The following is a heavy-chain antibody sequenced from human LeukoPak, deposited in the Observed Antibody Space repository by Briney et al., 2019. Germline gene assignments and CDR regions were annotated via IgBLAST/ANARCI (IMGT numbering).Heavy chain of an antibody. CDR1: GDSTNTYF. CDR3: ASKSSDHGELRFDY. CDR2: IYYTGTT. D-gene: IGHD4-17*01. J-gene: IGHJ4*02. Sequence: SETLSLTCTMSGDSTNTYFWSWIRQPPGKGLEWIGYIYYTGTTNYNPSLKSRVTISVDTSRNQFSLRLSSVTAADTAVYYCASKSSDHGELRFDYWGQGTLVTVSS. V-gene: IGHV4-59*01.